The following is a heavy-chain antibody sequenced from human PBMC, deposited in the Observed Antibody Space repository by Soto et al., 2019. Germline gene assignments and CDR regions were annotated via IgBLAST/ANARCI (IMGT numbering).Heavy chain of an antibody. CDR1: GDSISIYL. D-gene: IGHD2-2*01. CDR3: ARGHQFDY. Sequence: SETLSLTCTVSGDSISIYLWTWIRQPPGKGLEWIGYISHTVSTNYNPSLKSRVTISVDTSKNQFSLNLSSVTAADTAVYYCARGHQFDYWGQGTLXTV. J-gene: IGHJ4*02. V-gene: IGHV4-59*01. CDR2: ISHTVST.